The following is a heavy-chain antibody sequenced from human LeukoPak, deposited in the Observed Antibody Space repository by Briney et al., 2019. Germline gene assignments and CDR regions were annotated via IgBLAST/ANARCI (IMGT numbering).Heavy chain of an antibody. J-gene: IGHJ3*02. D-gene: IGHD6-19*01. Sequence: GGSLRLSCAASGFTFSSYEMNWVRQAPGKGLEWVSAISGSGGSTYYADSVKGRFTISRDNSKNTLYLQMNSLRAEDTAVYYCAKDRAPRVAVAPRDAFDIWGQGTMVTVSS. CDR3: AKDRAPRVAVAPRDAFDI. V-gene: IGHV3-23*01. CDR2: ISGSGGST. CDR1: GFTFSSYE.